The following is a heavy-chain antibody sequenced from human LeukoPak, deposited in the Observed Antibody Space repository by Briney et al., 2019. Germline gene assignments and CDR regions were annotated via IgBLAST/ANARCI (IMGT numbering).Heavy chain of an antibody. CDR1: GFTFCNAW. Sequence: GVSLTLSCAASGFTFCNAWMKWLRPAAGKELEWFIRIESNTDGGTTDYVASVKGRFTISRDDSKGIAYLQMNSLKTEDTAVYYCTRDQTPYCWGQGTLVTVSS. V-gene: IGHV3-15*04. CDR2: IESNTDGGTT. J-gene: IGHJ4*02. CDR3: TRDQTPYC.